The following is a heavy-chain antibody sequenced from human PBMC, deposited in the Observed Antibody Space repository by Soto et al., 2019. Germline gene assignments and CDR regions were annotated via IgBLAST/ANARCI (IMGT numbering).Heavy chain of an antibody. CDR2: IYYSVST. D-gene: IGHD3-10*01. CDR1: GGSISSYY. Sequence: PSSTLSLTCTFSGGSISSYYWSWIRQPPGKGLEWIGYIYYSVSTNYNPSLKSRVTISVATSKNQFSLKLSSVTAADTAVYYCASPFMVRGVPGGMDVWGQGTTVTVSS. J-gene: IGHJ6*02. CDR3: ASPFMVRGVPGGMDV. V-gene: IGHV4-59*01.